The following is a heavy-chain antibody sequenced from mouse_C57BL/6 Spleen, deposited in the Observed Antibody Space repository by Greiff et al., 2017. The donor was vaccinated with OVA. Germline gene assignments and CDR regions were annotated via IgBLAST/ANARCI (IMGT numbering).Heavy chain of an antibody. Sequence: QVQLQQPGAELVKPGASVKLSCKASGYTFTSYWMQWVKQRPGQGLEWIGEIDPSDSYTNYNQKFKGKATLTVDTSSSTAYMQLSSLTSEDSAVYDYAREIYCYGSSYEGNYWGQGTTLTVSS. CDR2: IDPSDSYT. CDR1: GYTFTSYW. V-gene: IGHV1-50*01. CDR3: AREIYCYGSSYEGNY. J-gene: IGHJ2*01. D-gene: IGHD1-1*01.